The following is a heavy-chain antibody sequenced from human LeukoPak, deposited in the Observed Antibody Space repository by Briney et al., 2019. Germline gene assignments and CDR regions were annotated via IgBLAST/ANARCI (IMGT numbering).Heavy chain of an antibody. CDR2: IKQDGSEK. CDR1: GFTFSSYW. V-gene: IGHV3-7*01. J-gene: IGHJ4*02. CDR3: AREGLLWFREYYFDY. D-gene: IGHD3-10*01. Sequence: PGGSLRLSCAASGFTFSSYWMSWVRQAPGKGLEWVANIKQDGSEKYYVDSVEGRFTISRDNAKNSLYLQMNSLRAEDTAVYYCAREGLLWFREYYFDYWGQGTLVTVSS.